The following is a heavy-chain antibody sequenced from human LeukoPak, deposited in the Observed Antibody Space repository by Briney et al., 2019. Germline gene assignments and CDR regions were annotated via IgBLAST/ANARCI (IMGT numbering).Heavy chain of an antibody. Sequence: ASVKVSCKASGYTFISYDINWVRQATGQGLEWMGWINPNSGGTNYAQKFQGRVTMTRDTSISTAYMELSRLRSDDTAVYYCAQSTLGYCSSTSCRGYGMDVWGQGTTVTVSS. CDR1: GYTFISYD. CDR2: INPNSGGT. D-gene: IGHD2-2*01. CDR3: AQSTLGYCSSTSCRGYGMDV. J-gene: IGHJ6*02. V-gene: IGHV1-2*02.